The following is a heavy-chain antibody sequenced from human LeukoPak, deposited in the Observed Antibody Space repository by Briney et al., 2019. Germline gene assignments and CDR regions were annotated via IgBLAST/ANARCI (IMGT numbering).Heavy chain of an antibody. CDR1: EFTFTTYW. V-gene: IGHV3-7*01. Sequence: GGSLRLSCEASEFTFTTYWMSWVRQAPGKGLEWVANIKQDGSEKYYVDSVKGRFTISRDNAKNSVYLQMNSLRAEDTAVYYCASEIYDFWSATRWFDPWGQGTLVTVSS. CDR3: ASEIYDFWSATRWFDP. J-gene: IGHJ5*02. CDR2: IKQDGSEK. D-gene: IGHD3-3*01.